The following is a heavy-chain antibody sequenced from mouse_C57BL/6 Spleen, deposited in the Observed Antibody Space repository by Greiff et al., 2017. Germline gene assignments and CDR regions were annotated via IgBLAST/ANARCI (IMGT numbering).Heavy chain of an antibody. Sequence: VQLQQSGAELAKPGASVKLSCKASGYTFTSYWMNWVKQRPGTGLEWIGYINPSRGYTMYNQKFKDTATLNADKSSSTAYMQLSSLTYEDSAVYYGARGNDCYYALVDCWGQGTTLTVAS. CDR3: ARGNDCYYALVDC. J-gene: IGHJ2*01. D-gene: IGHD2-3*01. CDR2: INPSRGYT. V-gene: IGHV1-7*01. CDR1: GYTFTSYW.